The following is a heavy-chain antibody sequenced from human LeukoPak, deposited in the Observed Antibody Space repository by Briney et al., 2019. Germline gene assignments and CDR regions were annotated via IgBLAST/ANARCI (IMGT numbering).Heavy chain of an antibody. CDR2: INSDGSST. V-gene: IGHV3-74*01. Sequence: PGGPLRLSCAASGFTFSSYWMHWVRQAPGRGLVWVSRINSDGSSTSYADSVKGRFTISRDNAKNTLYLQMNSLRAEDTAVYYCAREDSMIVAVDYWGQGTLVTVSS. J-gene: IGHJ4*02. D-gene: IGHD3-22*01. CDR3: AREDSMIVAVDY. CDR1: GFTFSSYW.